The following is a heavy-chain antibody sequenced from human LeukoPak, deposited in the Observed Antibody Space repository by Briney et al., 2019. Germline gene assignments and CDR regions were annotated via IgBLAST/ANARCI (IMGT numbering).Heavy chain of an antibody. J-gene: IGHJ4*02. Sequence: PGGSLRLSCAASGFTFSSYSMNWVRQAPGKGLEWVANIKEDGSAKNCVDSVKGRFTTSRDNAKNSLYLQMNSLRAEDTAVYYCARDRAYSSFDYWGQGTPVTVSS. CDR3: ARDRAYSSFDY. V-gene: IGHV3-7*01. D-gene: IGHD6-13*01. CDR1: GFTFSSYS. CDR2: IKEDGSAK.